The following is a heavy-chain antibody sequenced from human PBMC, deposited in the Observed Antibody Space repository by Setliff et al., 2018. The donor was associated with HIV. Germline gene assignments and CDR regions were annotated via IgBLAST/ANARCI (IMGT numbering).Heavy chain of an antibody. Sequence: ASVKVSCKASGYTFTNYGISWVRQAPGQGPEWLGWISAYNGDTKYAQKFQGRVTMTTDTSTTAAHMELRSLRSDDTAVYYCARLKGVLVVMLDAFDIWGQGTMVTVSS. J-gene: IGHJ3*02. D-gene: IGHD2-15*01. V-gene: IGHV1-18*01. CDR2: ISAYNGDT. CDR3: ARLKGVLVVMLDAFDI. CDR1: GYTFTNYG.